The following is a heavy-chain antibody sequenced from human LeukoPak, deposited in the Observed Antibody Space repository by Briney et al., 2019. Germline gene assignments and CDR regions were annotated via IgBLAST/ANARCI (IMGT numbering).Heavy chain of an antibody. CDR3: ASGRGAMIVVDQAPFDY. Sequence: SETLSLTCTVSGGSMSRYYWSWIRQPPGKGLEWLGYIYYSGSTNYNPSLKSRVTISVDTSKNQFSLKLSSVTAADTAVYYCASGRGAMIVVDQAPFDYWGQGTLVTVSS. J-gene: IGHJ4*02. CDR2: IYYSGST. D-gene: IGHD3-22*01. V-gene: IGHV4-59*12. CDR1: GGSMSRYY.